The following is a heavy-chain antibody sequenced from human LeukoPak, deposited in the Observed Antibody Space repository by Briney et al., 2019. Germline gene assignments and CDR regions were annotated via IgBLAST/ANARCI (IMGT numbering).Heavy chain of an antibody. V-gene: IGHV1-46*01. CDR1: GYTFTSYY. CDR2: INPSGGST. D-gene: IGHD3-22*01. Sequence: ASVKVSCKASGYTFTSYYMHWVRQAPGQGLEWMGIINPSGGSTSYAQKFQGRVTMTRDTSTSTVYMELSSLRSEDTAVYYCARGSPDYYDSSGYPYSYWGQGTLVTVSS. J-gene: IGHJ4*02. CDR3: ARGSPDYYDSSGYPYSY.